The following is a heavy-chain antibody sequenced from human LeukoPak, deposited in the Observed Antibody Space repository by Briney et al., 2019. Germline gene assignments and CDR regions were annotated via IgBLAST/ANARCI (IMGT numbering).Heavy chain of an antibody. J-gene: IGHJ4*02. CDR2: INHSGST. Sequence: PSETLSLTCAVYGGSFSGYYWSWIRQPPGKGLEWIGEINHSGSTNYNPSLKSRVTISVDTSKNQFSLKLSSVTAADTAVYYCARDPGYDSSGYEHWGQGTLVTVSS. D-gene: IGHD3-22*01. CDR3: ARDPGYDSSGYEH. CDR1: GGSFSGYY. V-gene: IGHV4-34*01.